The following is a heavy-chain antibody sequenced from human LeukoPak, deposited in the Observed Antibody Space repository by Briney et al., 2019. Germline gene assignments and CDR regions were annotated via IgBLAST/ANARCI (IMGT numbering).Heavy chain of an antibody. CDR3: ATKQWLAPPPDS. CDR1: GFTFSKYW. V-gene: IGHV3-74*01. CDR2: INTDGTVT. D-gene: IGHD6-19*01. Sequence: GGSLRPSCAASGFTFSKYWMLWVRQAPGKGLESVSRINTDGTVTTYADSVKGRFTVSRDNADNTMFLQMNSVRDEDTAVYYCATKQWLAPPPDSWGQGTPVTVPS. J-gene: IGHJ4*02.